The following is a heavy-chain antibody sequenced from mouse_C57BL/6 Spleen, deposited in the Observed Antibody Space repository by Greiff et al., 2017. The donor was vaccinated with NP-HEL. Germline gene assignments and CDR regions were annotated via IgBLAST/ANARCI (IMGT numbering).Heavy chain of an antibody. D-gene: IGHD2-5*01. V-gene: IGHV3-6*01. CDR2: ISYDGSN. CDR1: GYSITSGYY. CDR3: ARPSSNYVSWFAY. Sequence: EVKLMESGPGLVKPSQSLSLTCSVTGYSITSGYYWNWIRQFPGNKLEWMGYISYDGSNNYNPSLKNRISITRDTSKNQFFLKLNSVTTEDTATYYCARPSSNYVSWFAYWGQGTLVTVSA. J-gene: IGHJ3*01.